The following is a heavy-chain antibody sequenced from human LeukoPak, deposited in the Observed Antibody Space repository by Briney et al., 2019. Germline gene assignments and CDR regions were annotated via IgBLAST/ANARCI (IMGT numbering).Heavy chain of an antibody. CDR1: GYTFTSYG. D-gene: IGHD3-22*01. CDR3: ARVGGLSSGYHRYYYYYGMDV. J-gene: IGHJ6*02. CDR2: ISAYNGNT. V-gene: IGHV1-18*01. Sequence: ASVKVSCKASGYTFTSYGISWVRQAPGQGLEWMGWISAYNGNTNYAQKLQGRVTMTTDTSTSTAYMELRSLRSDDTAVHYCARVGGLSSGYHRYYYYYGMDVWGQGTTVTVSS.